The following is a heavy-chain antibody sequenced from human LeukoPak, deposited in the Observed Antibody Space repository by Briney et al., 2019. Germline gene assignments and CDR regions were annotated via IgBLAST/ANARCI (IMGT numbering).Heavy chain of an antibody. CDR1: GVSISSYH. D-gene: IGHD3-10*01. Sequence: SETLSLTCTVSGVSISSYHWSWIRQPAGKGLEYIGRIYSSGSTNYNPSLQSRITMSVDTSKNQFSLKVSSVTAADTAVYYWAREAGVKRRFGSGYYYYYMDVWGKGTTVTVSS. CDR3: AREAGVKRRFGSGYYYYYMDV. J-gene: IGHJ6*03. CDR2: IYSSGST. V-gene: IGHV4-4*07.